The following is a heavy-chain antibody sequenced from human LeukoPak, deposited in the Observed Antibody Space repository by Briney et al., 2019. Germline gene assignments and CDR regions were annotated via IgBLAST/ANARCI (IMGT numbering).Heavy chain of an antibody. CDR2: ISAYIGNT. Sequence: ASVKVSCKASGYTFTSYGISWVRQASGQGLEWKGWISAYIGNTNYAQKLQGRVTMTTDTSTSTAYMELRSLRSDDTAVYYCARDMRPLASDYWGQGTLVTVSS. V-gene: IGHV1-18*01. D-gene: IGHD3-16*01. CDR1: GYTFTSYG. J-gene: IGHJ4*02. CDR3: ARDMRPLASDY.